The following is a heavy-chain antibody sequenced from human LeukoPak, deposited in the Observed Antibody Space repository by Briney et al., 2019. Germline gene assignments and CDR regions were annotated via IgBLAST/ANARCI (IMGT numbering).Heavy chain of an antibody. CDR3: ARMEKPGDIDY. V-gene: IGHV1-69*13. CDR1: GYTFTSYG. D-gene: IGHD3-16*01. CDR2: IIPIFGTA. J-gene: IGHJ4*02. Sequence: GASVKVSCKASGYTFTSYGISWVRQAPGQGLEWMGGIIPIFGTANYAQKFQGRVTITADESTSTAYMELSSLRSEDTAVYYCARMEKPGDIDYWGQGTLVTVSS.